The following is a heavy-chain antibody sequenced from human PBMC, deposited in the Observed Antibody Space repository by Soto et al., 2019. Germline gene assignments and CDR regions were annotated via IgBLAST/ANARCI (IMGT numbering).Heavy chain of an antibody. CDR2: ISGSGGST. CDR1: VFTFSGYA. Sequence: GGSLRLSCGASVFTFSGYAMSWVRQAPGKGLEWVSAISGSGGSTYYADSVKGRFTISRDNSKNTLYLQMNSLRAEDTAVYYCAKDTIFGVVKTYGMDVWGQGTTVTVSS. CDR3: AKDTIFGVVKTYGMDV. J-gene: IGHJ6*02. D-gene: IGHD3-3*01. V-gene: IGHV3-23*01.